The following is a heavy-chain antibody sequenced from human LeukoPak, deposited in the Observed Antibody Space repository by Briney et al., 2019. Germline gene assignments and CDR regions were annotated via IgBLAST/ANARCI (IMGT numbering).Heavy chain of an antibody. J-gene: IGHJ5*02. D-gene: IGHD3-10*01. V-gene: IGHV4-34*01. CDR3: ARSMGSGWFDP. Sequence: SETLSLTCAVYGGSFSGYYWSWIRQPPGKGLEWIGEINHSGSTNYNPSLKGRVTISVDTSKNQFSLKLSSVTAADTAVYYCARSMGSGWFDPWGQGTLVTVSS. CDR1: GGSFSGYY. CDR2: INHSGST.